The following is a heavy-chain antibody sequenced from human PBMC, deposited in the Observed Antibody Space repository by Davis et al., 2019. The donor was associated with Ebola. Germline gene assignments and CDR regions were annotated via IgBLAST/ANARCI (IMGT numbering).Heavy chain of an antibody. J-gene: IGHJ2*01. D-gene: IGHD6-25*01. CDR1: AFTFSSYE. V-gene: IGHV3-48*03. Sequence: PGGSLRLSCAASAFTFSSYEMNWVRQAPGKGLEWVSYITESGSTIYYADSVKARFTISRDNSENTLYLQMNSLTPEDTAVYYCAKEGPGYFFDVWGRGTLVTVSS. CDR2: ITESGSTI. CDR3: AKEGPGYFFDV.